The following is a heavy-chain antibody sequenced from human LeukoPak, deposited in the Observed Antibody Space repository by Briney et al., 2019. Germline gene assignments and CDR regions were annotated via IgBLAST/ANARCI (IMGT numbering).Heavy chain of an antibody. V-gene: IGHV3-21*01. CDR3: AREGAYYYDSSGYHLDY. D-gene: IGHD3-22*01. CDR1: GFTFSSYS. J-gene: IGHJ4*02. CDR2: ISSSSSYI. Sequence: GGSLRLSCAASGFTFSSYSMNWARQAPGKGLEWVSSISSSSSYIYYADSVKGRFTISRDNAKNSLYLQMNSLRAEDTAVYYCAREGAYYYDSSGYHLDYWGQGTLVTVSS.